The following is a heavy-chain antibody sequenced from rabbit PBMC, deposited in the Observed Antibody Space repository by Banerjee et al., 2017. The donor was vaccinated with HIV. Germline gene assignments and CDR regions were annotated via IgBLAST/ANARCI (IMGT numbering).Heavy chain of an antibody. CDR1: GFDISTYH. Sequence: QEPLKETGGGLVQPGGSLTLSCTASGFDISTYHMCWVRQAPGKGLEWIARIDAGSSGSTYYASWARGRFTISRPSSTTVTLQMTSLTAADTATYFCAREGLWGPGTLVTV. CDR3: AREGL. V-gene: IGHV1S45*01. CDR2: IDAGSSGST. J-gene: IGHJ4*01.